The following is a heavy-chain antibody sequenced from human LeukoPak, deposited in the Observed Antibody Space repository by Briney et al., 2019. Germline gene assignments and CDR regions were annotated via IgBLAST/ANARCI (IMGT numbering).Heavy chain of an antibody. CDR2: IIPIFGTA. V-gene: IGHV1-69*01. Sequence: ASVKVSCKASGGTFSTYAISWVRQAPRQGLEWMGGIIPIFGTANYAQKFQGRVTITADESTSTAYMELSSLRSEDTAVYYCARGATAMVTLFDYWGQGTLVTVSS. J-gene: IGHJ4*02. D-gene: IGHD5-18*01. CDR1: GGTFSTYA. CDR3: ARGATAMVTLFDY.